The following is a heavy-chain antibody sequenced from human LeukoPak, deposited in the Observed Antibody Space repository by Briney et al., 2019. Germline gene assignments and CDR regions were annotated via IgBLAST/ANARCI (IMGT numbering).Heavy chain of an antibody. V-gene: IGHV3-7*03. J-gene: IGHJ3*02. CDR3: AKAATDAFDI. CDR1: GFTFSSYW. Sequence: PGGSLRLSRAASGFTFSSYWMSWVRQAPGKGLEWVANIKQDGSEKYYVDSVKGRFTISRDNAKNSLHLQMNSLRAEDTAVYYCAKAATDAFDIWGQGTMVTVSS. CDR2: IKQDGSEK. D-gene: IGHD2-15*01.